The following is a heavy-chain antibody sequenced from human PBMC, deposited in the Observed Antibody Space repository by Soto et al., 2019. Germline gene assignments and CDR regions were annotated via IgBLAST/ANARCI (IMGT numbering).Heavy chain of an antibody. D-gene: IGHD3-16*01. CDR1: NFSISSGYY. Sequence: PSETLSLTCAVSNFSISSGYYWGWIRQPPGKGLEWIGTIYHTAHTYYNPSLKSRVTISVDTSENQFSLKLSSVTAADTAFYYCARVMGDFSLPGSLDFDFWGQGALVTV. V-gene: IGHV4-38-2*01. CDR3: ARVMGDFSLPGSLDFDF. J-gene: IGHJ4*02. CDR2: IYHTAHT.